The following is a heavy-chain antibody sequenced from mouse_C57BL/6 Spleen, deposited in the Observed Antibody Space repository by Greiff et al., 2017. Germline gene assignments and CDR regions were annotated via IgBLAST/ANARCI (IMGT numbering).Heavy chain of an antibody. CDR2: IDPSDSYT. CDR3: AGWDLYYFDY. V-gene: IGHV1-50*01. CDR1: GYTFTSYW. J-gene: IGHJ2*01. D-gene: IGHD4-1*01. Sequence: QVQLQQPGAELVKPGASVKLSCKASGYTFTSYWMQWVKQRPGQGLEWIGEIDPSDSYTNYNQKFKGKATLTVDTSSSTAYMQLSSLTSEDSAVYYCAGWDLYYFDYWGQGTTLTVSS.